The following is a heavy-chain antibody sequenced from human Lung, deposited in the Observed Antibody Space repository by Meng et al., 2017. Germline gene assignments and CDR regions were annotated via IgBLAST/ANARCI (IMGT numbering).Heavy chain of an antibody. CDR2: INHSGST. J-gene: IGHJ4*02. Sequence: QGQLQAWDACMFKPSETLSLTCVVSGGSFSDYYWSWIRQPPGKGLGWIGEINHSGSTNYNPSLESRATISVDTSQNNLSLKLSCVPAADSAVYYCARGPTTMAHDFDYWGQGTLVTVSS. CDR1: GGSFSDYY. CDR3: ARGPTTMAHDFDY. V-gene: IGHV4-34*01. D-gene: IGHD4-11*01.